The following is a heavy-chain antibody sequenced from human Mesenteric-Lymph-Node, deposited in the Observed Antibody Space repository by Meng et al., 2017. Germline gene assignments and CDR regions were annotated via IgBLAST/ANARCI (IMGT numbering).Heavy chain of an antibody. CDR2: IYYSGST. Sequence: APGMRSPAETRTLPSIAYGGSISSSSYYWGWIRQPPGKGLEWIGSIYYSGSTYYNPSLKSRVTISVDTSKNQFSLKLSSVTAADTAVYYCARKSYDYVWGSYRYPGFDYWGQGTLVTVSS. D-gene: IGHD3-16*02. V-gene: IGHV4-39*01. J-gene: IGHJ4*02. CDR1: GGSISSSSYY. CDR3: ARKSYDYVWGSYRYPGFDY.